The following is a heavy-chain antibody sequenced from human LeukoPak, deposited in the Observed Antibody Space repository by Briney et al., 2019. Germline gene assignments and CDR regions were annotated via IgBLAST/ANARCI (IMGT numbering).Heavy chain of an antibody. CDR2: ISYDGSTK. Sequence: GRSLRLSCVGSEFNFSTYALHWVRQAPGKGLEWVAVISYDGSTKLSAKSVKGRFTISRDNSKNTLYLQMNSLRDEDTAIYYCARGAPSYDLVWIFDSWGQGALVTVSS. V-gene: IGHV3-30-3*01. J-gene: IGHJ4*02. D-gene: IGHD1-26*01. CDR3: ARGAPSYDLVWIFDS. CDR1: EFNFSTYA.